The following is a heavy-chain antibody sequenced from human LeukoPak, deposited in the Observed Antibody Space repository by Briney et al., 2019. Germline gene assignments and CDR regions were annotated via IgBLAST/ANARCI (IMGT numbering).Heavy chain of an antibody. D-gene: IGHD4-17*01. V-gene: IGHV3-21*01. CDR2: ISSSSSYI. Sequence: GGSLRLSCAASGFTFSRYSMNWVRQAPGRGLEWVSSISSSSSYIYYADSLKGRFTISRDNAKNSLYLQMNSLRAEDTAVYFCARVRIIYGDYGDAFDIWGQGTMVTVSS. CDR3: ARVRIIYGDYGDAFDI. J-gene: IGHJ3*02. CDR1: GFTFSRYS.